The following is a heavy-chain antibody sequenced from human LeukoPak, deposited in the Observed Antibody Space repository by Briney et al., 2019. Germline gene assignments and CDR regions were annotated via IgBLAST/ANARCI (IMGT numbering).Heavy chain of an antibody. Sequence: GGSLRPSCAASGFTFSGSAMHWVRQASGKGLEWVGRIRSKANSYATAYAASVKGRFTISRDDSKNTAYLQMNSLKTEDTAVYYCTRHPGLVLYRKHPNYYYMDVWGKGTTVTVSS. CDR1: GFTFSGSA. V-gene: IGHV3-73*01. J-gene: IGHJ6*03. CDR3: TRHPGLVLYRKHPNYYYMDV. D-gene: IGHD2-8*01. CDR2: IRSKANSYAT.